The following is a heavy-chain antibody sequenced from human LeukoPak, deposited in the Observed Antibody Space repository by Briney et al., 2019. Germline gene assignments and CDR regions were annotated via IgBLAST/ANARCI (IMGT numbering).Heavy chain of an antibody. Sequence: GASVKVSCKASGYTFTSYAMHWVRQAPGQRLEWMGWINAGNGNTKYSQEFQGRVTITRDTSTSTAYMELSSLRSEDTAVYYCARGGYYGSGSYYNSPFDYWGQGTLVTVSS. CDR1: GYTFTSYA. J-gene: IGHJ4*02. D-gene: IGHD3-10*01. CDR2: INAGNGNT. V-gene: IGHV1-3*03. CDR3: ARGGYYGSGSYYNSPFDY.